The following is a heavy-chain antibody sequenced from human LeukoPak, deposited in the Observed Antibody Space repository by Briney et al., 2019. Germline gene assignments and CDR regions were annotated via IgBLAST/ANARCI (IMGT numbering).Heavy chain of an antibody. CDR3: ARIQEREQIAAAVDY. CDR2: INHSGST. Sequence: PSETLSLTCAVYGGSFSGYYWSWIRQPPGKGLEWIGEINHSGSTNYNPSLKSRVTISVDTSKNQFSLKLSSVTAADTAVCYCARIQEREQIAAAVDYWGQGTLVTVSS. J-gene: IGHJ4*02. V-gene: IGHV4-34*01. D-gene: IGHD6-13*01. CDR1: GGSFSGYY.